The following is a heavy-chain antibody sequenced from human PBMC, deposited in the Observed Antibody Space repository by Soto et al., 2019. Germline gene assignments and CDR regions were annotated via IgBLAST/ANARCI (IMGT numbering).Heavy chain of an antibody. CDR1: GVSVSRNIAV. V-gene: IGHV6-1*01. D-gene: IGHD2-8*01. CDR3: ARETNGVHY. J-gene: IGHJ4*02. CDR2: TYYRSMWYY. Sequence: SQPLLLSCAITGVSVSRNIAVWNWIRQSPSRGLEWLGRTYYRSMWYYEYAVSVKSRITINPDTSKNQFSLQLISATPEDSAMYYCARETNGVHYWGQG.